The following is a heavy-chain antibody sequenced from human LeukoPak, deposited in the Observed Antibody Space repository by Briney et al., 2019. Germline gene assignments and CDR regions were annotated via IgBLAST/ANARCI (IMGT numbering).Heavy chain of an antibody. J-gene: IGHJ3*02. Sequence: PSETLSLTCTVSGVSISGNYWSWIRQPPGKGLEWIGYIFYTGRTNYNPSLQSRVTFFLDTSKNQFSLKLSSVSAADTAVYYCARVSGITMIVVVNSDAFDIWGQGTMVTVSS. D-gene: IGHD3-22*01. CDR1: GVSISGNY. CDR2: IFYTGRT. V-gene: IGHV4-59*01. CDR3: ARVSGITMIVVVNSDAFDI.